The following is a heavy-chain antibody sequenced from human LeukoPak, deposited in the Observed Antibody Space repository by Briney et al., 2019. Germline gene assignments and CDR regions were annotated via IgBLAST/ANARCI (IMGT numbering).Heavy chain of an antibody. CDR2: IHYSGST. Sequence: SETLSLTCTVSGGSVSGGNYYCSWTRQSPGKGLEWIGYIHYSGSTVYSPSLKSRVTMSIDTSKNQFSLNLSSVTAADTAVYYCARTGSTGGYWGQGTLVTVSS. J-gene: IGHJ4*02. D-gene: IGHD1-14*01. CDR3: ARTGSTGGY. V-gene: IGHV4-61*01. CDR1: GGSVSGGNYY.